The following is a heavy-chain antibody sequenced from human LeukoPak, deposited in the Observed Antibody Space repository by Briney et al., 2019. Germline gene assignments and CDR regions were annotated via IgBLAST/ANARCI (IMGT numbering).Heavy chain of an antibody. V-gene: IGHV1-8*01. CDR3: ASSVYCSGGSCYSSFDY. CDR2: MNPNSGNT. D-gene: IGHD2-15*01. CDR1: GYTFTSYD. Sequence: ASVKVSCKASGYTFTSYDINWVPQSTGQGLEWVGWMNPNSGNTAYAQKFQGRVTMTRNTSISTAHMELSSLRSEDTAVYYCASSVYCSGGSCYSSFDYWGQGTLVTVSS. J-gene: IGHJ4*02.